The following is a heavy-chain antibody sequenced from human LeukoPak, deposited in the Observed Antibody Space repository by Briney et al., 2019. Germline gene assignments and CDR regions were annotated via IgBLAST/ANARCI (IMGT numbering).Heavy chain of an antibody. D-gene: IGHD3-10*01. Sequence: GGSLRLSCAASGFTFSSYGMHWVRQATGKGLEWVSAIGTAGDTYYPGSVKGRFTISRENAKNSLYLQMNSLRAEDTAVYYCARAAMVRGVIIRGEFDYWGQGTLVTVSS. CDR2: IGTAGDT. CDR1: GFTFSSYG. V-gene: IGHV3-13*01. CDR3: ARAAMVRGVIIRGEFDY. J-gene: IGHJ4*02.